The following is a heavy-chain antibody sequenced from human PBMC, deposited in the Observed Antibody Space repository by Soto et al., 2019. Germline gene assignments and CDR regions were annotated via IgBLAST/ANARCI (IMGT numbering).Heavy chain of an antibody. CDR1: GFTFISYA. Sequence: GWTLRFSCSASGFTFISYAMHWVHHAPGKGLEYVSAISSNGGSTYYADSVKGRFTISRDNAKNTLYLQMSSLRAEDTAVYYCVKAGAGYNYIEFWGQGTLVPVS. CDR3: VKAGAGYNYIEF. V-gene: IGHV3-64D*06. D-gene: IGHD3-9*01. J-gene: IGHJ4*02. CDR2: ISSNGGST.